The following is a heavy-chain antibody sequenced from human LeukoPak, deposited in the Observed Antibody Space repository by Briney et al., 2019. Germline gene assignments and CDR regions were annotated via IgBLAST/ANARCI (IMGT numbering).Heavy chain of an antibody. CDR1: GINFRGYW. Sequence: GGSLRLSCAVSGINFRGYWMAWVRQAPGKGLEWVANMKQDGSEKYYVDSVKGRFTISRDNSKNTLYLQMNSLRAEDTAVYYCAKGHRLNYYGSGREFDPWGQGTLVTVSS. CDR3: AKGHRLNYYGSGREFDP. V-gene: IGHV3-7*01. D-gene: IGHD3-10*01. J-gene: IGHJ5*02. CDR2: MKQDGSEK.